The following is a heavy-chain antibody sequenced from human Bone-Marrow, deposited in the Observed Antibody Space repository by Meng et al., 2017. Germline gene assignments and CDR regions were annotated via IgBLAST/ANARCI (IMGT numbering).Heavy chain of an antibody. J-gene: IGHJ4*02. CDR2: INHSGST. Sequence: QVQLQQWGDGRLRPSETPSTPQVIFGGCFRDYYWSWIRQPPGKGLEWIGEINHSGSTNYNPSLESRATISVDTSQNNLSLKLSSVTAADSAVYYCARGPTTMAHDFDYWGQGTLVTVSS. V-gene: IGHV4-34*01. CDR1: GGCFRDYY. CDR3: ARGPTTMAHDFDY. D-gene: IGHD4-11*01.